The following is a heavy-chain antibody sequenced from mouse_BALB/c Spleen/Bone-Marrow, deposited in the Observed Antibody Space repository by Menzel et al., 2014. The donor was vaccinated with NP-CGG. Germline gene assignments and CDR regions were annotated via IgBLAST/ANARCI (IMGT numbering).Heavy chain of an antibody. D-gene: IGHD1-1*01. CDR2: ISSGGSYT. CDR3: ARSLYDYDAMDY. Sequence: EVKLMESGGGLVKPGGSLKLSCAASGFTFSSYAMSWVRQTPEKRLEWVATISSGGSYTYYADNGKGQLTISRDNAKNTLYLQMSSLRSEDTAMYYCARSLYDYDAMDYWGQGASVTVSS. CDR1: GFTFSSYA. V-gene: IGHV5-9-1*01. J-gene: IGHJ4*01.